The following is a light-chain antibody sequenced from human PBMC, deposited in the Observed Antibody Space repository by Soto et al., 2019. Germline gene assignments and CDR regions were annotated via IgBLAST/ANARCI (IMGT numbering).Light chain of an antibody. CDR3: QQHNSFSIT. V-gene: IGKV1-5*01. CDR1: QTISSW. Sequence: DIQMTQSASTLSGSVGDRVTITCRANQTISSWLAWYQQKPGKPPKFLIYAASSLHSGVPSRFSGSGSGTEFTLTINSLQADDFATYYCQQHNSFSITFGQGTRLEI. CDR2: AAS. J-gene: IGKJ5*01.